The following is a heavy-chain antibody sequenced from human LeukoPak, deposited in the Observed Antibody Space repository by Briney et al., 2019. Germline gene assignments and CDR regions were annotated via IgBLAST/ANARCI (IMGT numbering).Heavy chain of an antibody. V-gene: IGHV3-23*01. J-gene: IGHJ4*02. CDR1: GFTFSSYA. CDR3: AVGAWELQGWVY. D-gene: IGHD1-26*01. Sequence: PGGSLRLSCVASGFTFSSYAMNWVRQAPGKGLEWVSAISGSGGSTYYADSVKGRFTISRDNSKNTLYLQMNSLRAEDTAVYYCAVGAWELQGWVYWGQGTLVTVSS. CDR2: ISGSGGST.